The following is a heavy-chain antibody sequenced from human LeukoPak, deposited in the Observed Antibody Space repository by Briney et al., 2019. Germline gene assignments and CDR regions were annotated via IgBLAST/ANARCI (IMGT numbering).Heavy chain of an antibody. CDR2: ISYDGSNK. CDR1: GFTFSSYG. D-gene: IGHD1-26*01. Sequence: GGSLRLSCAASGFTFSSYGMHWVRQAPGKGLEWVAVISYDGSNKYYADSVKGRFTISRDNSKNTLYLQMGSLRAEDMAVYYCARDRYSRYYYYMDVWGKGTTVTVSS. J-gene: IGHJ6*03. V-gene: IGHV3-30*03. CDR3: ARDRYSRYYYYMDV.